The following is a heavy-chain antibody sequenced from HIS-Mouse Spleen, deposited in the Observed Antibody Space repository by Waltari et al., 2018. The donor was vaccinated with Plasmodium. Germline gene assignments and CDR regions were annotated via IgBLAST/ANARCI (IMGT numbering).Heavy chain of an antibody. CDR1: GFTFSRYW. V-gene: IGHV3-7*01. Sequence: EVQLVVSGGGLVQPGGSLRLSCAASGFTFSRYWMSWVRQAPGKGLEWVANRKQDGSEKYYVDSVKGRFTISRDNAKNSLYLQRNSLRAEDTAVYYCASSWYWYFDLWGRGTLVTVSS. D-gene: IGHD6-13*01. J-gene: IGHJ2*01. CDR3: ASSWYWYFDL. CDR2: RKQDGSEK.